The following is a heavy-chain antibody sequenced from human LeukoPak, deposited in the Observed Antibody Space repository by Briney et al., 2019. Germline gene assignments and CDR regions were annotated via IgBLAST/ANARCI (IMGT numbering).Heavy chain of an antibody. CDR1: GGSTTDYY. V-gene: IGHV4-59*12. D-gene: IGHD2-15*01. CDR3: ARGDIVVVVAAVEYYFDY. CDR2: IYYSGNT. J-gene: IGHJ4*02. Sequence: SETLSLTCTVSGGSTTDYYWSWIRQPPGKGLEWIAFIYYSGNTHYNPSLKSRLTISVDTSKNQFSLKLSSVTAADTAVYYCARGDIVVVVAAVEYYFDYWGQGTLVTVSS.